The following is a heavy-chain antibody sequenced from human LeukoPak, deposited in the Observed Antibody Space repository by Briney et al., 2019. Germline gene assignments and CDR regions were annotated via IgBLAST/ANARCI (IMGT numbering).Heavy chain of an antibody. Sequence: PGGSLRLSCVVSGFIFSSPAMNWVRPPGGEGREWVSSINYVASQIYQGHSVKDRFSPQRDTAKHSLYLQMNSLSDEDTAVYYCARDSAGLYYYGSGSSEYFQHWGQGTLVTVSS. CDR3: ARDSAGLYYYGSGSSEYFQH. D-gene: IGHD3-10*01. J-gene: IGHJ1*01. V-gene: IGHV3-21*01. CDR2: INYVASQI. CDR1: GFIFSSPA.